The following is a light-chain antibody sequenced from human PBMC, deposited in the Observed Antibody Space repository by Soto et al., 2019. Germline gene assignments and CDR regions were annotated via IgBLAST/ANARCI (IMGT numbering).Light chain of an antibody. J-gene: IGKJ2*01. CDR3: QQRSNGPSYT. Sequence: EIVLTQSPATLSLSPGERATLSCRASQSVSNYLAWYQQKPGQAPRLLIYEASNRATGIPARFSGSGSGTDFTLTISSLEPEDFAVYYCQQRSNGPSYTFGQGTKLEIK. V-gene: IGKV3-11*01. CDR1: QSVSNY. CDR2: EAS.